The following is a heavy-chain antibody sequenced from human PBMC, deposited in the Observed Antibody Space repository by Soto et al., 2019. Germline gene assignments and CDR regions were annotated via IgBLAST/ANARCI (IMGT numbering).Heavy chain of an antibody. CDR3: ARDRARYSCSMLDAFDI. J-gene: IGHJ3*02. CDR2: ISYDGSNK. Sequence: QVQLVESGGGVVQPGRSLRLSCAASGFTFSSYAMHWVRQAPGKGLEWVAVISYDGSNKYYADSVKGRFTISRDNSKNTMYLQMNGLRAEDTAVYYCARDRARYSCSMLDAFDIWGQGTMVTVSS. D-gene: IGHD6-6*01. CDR1: GFTFSSYA. V-gene: IGHV3-30-3*01.